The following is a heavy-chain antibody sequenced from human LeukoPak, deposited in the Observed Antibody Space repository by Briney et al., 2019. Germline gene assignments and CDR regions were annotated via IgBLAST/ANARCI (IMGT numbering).Heavy chain of an antibody. CDR1: GFPFSSYW. CDR3: TRVGFIDEGIDC. CDR2: IKQDGSKK. D-gene: IGHD3-9*01. V-gene: IGHV3-7*04. Sequence: GGSLRLSCVASGFPFSSYWMTWVRQAPGKGLEWVANIKQDGSKKSYVDSVKGRFTISRDNAKNSLYLQMNSLRAEDTAIYYCTRVGFIDEGIDCWGQGTLVTVSS. J-gene: IGHJ4*02.